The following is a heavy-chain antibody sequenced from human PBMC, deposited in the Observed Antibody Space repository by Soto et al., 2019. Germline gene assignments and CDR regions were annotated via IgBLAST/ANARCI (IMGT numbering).Heavy chain of an antibody. V-gene: IGHV1-69*01. CDR2: ILPVFDKA. CDR3: ARLRRDWGDAFDL. J-gene: IGHJ3*01. Sequence: QVQLVQSGADVKKPGSSVKVSCKTSGGPFGSSAISWVRQAPAQGLEWMGEILPVFDKANYAQNFQGRLTITADEPTGTVFMQLSSRRSEDTAVYFCARLRRDWGDAFDLWGLGTFVSVSS. D-gene: IGHD3-16*01. CDR1: GGPFGSSA.